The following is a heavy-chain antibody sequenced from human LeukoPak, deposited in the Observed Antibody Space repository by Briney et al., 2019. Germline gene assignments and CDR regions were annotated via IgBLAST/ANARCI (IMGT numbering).Heavy chain of an antibody. D-gene: IGHD3-9*01. Sequence: GGSLRLSCAASGFTFSGSAMHWVRQASGKGLEWVGRIRSKANSYATAYAASVKGRFTISRDDSKNTAYLQMNSLKTEDTAVYYCTSRYDILTGFPGPYYYMDAWGKGTTVTVSS. CDR3: TSRYDILTGFPGPYYYMDA. CDR1: GFTFSGSA. V-gene: IGHV3-73*01. CDR2: IRSKANSYAT. J-gene: IGHJ6*03.